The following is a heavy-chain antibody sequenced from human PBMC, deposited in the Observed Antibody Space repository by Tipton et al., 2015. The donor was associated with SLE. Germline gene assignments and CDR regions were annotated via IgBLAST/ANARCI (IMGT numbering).Heavy chain of an antibody. Sequence: TLSLTCAVYGGSFSGYYWSWIRQPPGKGLEWIGEIYHSGSTNYNPSLKSRVTISVDTSKNQFSLKLSSVTAADTAVYYCARTNWDWYFDLWGRGTLVTVSS. V-gene: IGHV4-34*01. CDR3: ARTNWDWYFDL. CDR1: GGSFSGYY. D-gene: IGHD7-27*01. CDR2: IYHSGST. J-gene: IGHJ2*01.